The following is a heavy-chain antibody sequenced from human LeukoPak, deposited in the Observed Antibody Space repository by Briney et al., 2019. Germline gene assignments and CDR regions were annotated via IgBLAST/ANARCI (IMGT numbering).Heavy chain of an antibody. J-gene: IGHJ5*02. D-gene: IGHD3-10*02. CDR1: SISFNSNV. CDR2: ISGSGEYI. V-gene: IGHV3-11*06. Sequence: GGPLRLYRAASSISFNSNVLSWVRQTPGKVPEWVASISGSGEYIKYADSVKGRYTISRDNAQQSLYLQMNSLRADDTALYYCVMLFAPWGRGALVTVSS. CDR3: VMLFAP.